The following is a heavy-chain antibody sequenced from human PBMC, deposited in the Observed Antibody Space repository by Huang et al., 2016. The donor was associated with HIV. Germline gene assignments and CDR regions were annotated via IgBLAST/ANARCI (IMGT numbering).Heavy chain of an antibody. Sequence: QLQLVESWGGVVQPGRSLRLSCAAPGFPLSDGGRHWVRQAAGKGREWLAITSDDETYKNYTDSGKGRFTISRDNSKNMLYLQMNSLTAEDTAVYYCATSRYDGSTSYHNEYFQHWGQGTLVTVSP. CDR1: GFPLSDGG. J-gene: IGHJ1*01. CDR2: TSDDETYK. CDR3: ATSRYDGSTSYHNEYFQH. V-gene: IGHV3-30*03. D-gene: IGHD3-22*01.